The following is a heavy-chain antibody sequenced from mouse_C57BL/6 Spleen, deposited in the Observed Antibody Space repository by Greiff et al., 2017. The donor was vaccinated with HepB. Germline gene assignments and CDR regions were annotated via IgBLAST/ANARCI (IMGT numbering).Heavy chain of an antibody. CDR1: GYTFTSYW. CDR3: AGWDGYFDYAMDY. V-gene: IGHV1-64*01. D-gene: IGHD2-3*01. Sequence: QVQLQQPGAELVKPGASVKLSCKASGYTFTSYWMHWVKQRPGQGLEWIGMIHPNSGSTNYNEKFKSKATLTVDKSSSTAYMQLSSLTSEDSAVYYCAGWDGYFDYAMDYWGQGTSVTVSS. CDR2: IHPNSGST. J-gene: IGHJ4*01.